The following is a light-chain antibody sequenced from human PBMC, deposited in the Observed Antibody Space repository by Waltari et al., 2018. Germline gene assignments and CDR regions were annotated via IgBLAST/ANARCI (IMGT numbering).Light chain of an antibody. CDR1: QTINSNY. V-gene: IGKV3-20*01. CDR2: GSS. CDR3: QDYGSSPRT. Sequence: EIVLTQSPGTLSLSPVERATLSSRASQTINSNYLGWFQQKPGQAPILVIFGSSSRATGIPDRFSGSGSGTDFTLTISRLEPEDFAVYYCQDYGSSPRTFGQGTKVEIK. J-gene: IGKJ1*01.